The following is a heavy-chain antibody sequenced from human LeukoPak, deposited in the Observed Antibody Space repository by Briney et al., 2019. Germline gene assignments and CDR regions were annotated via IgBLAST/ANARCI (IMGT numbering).Heavy chain of an antibody. J-gene: IGHJ4*02. Sequence: SETLSLTCTVSGGSISSYYWSWIRQPPGKGLEWIGYIYYSGSTNYNPSLKSRVTISVDTSMNQFSLKLSSVTAADTAVYYCARSVRIVDPFDYWGQGTLVTVSS. D-gene: IGHD1-26*01. CDR2: IYYSGST. CDR1: GGSISSYY. CDR3: ARSVRIVDPFDY. V-gene: IGHV4-59*01.